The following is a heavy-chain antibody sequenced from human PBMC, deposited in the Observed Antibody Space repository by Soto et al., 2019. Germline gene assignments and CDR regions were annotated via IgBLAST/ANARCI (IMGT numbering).Heavy chain of an antibody. V-gene: IGHV4-59*01. D-gene: IGHD3-22*01. Sequence: SETLSLTYTVSGGSIRSGYWNWIRQPPGKGLEWMGYIYDSVSTNYNPSLKSRVTISVDTSKNQLSLKLRSVTAADTAVYYCARGYSGGYLGTRRFDYWGRGTLVTVSS. CDR3: ARGYSGGYLGTRRFDY. CDR2: IYDSVST. CDR1: GGSIRSGY. J-gene: IGHJ4*02.